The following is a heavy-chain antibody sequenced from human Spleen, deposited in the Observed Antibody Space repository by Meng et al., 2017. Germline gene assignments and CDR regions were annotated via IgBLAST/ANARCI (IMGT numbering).Heavy chain of an antibody. CDR1: GFTFSNAW. Sequence: GESLKISCAASGFTFSNAWMSWVRQAPGKGLEWVGRIKSKTDGETTDYAAPVKGRFTISRDDSKDTLYLQMNSLKIEDTAVYYCARDSYRDYGDYYYYYGMDVWGQGTTVTVSS. D-gene: IGHD4-17*01. CDR2: IKSKTDGETT. V-gene: IGHV3-15*01. J-gene: IGHJ6*02. CDR3: ARDSYRDYGDYYYYYGMDV.